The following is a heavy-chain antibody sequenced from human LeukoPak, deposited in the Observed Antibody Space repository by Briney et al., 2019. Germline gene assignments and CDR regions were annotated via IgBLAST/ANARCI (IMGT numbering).Heavy chain of an antibody. Sequence: GGSLRLSCAASGFTVSSNYMSWVRQAPGKGLEWVSVIYSGGSTYYADSVKGRFTISRDNSKNTLYLEMNSLRAEDTAIYYCAKGGASYYSNYYMDVWGKGTTVSVSS. CDR2: IYSGGST. V-gene: IGHV3-53*01. J-gene: IGHJ6*03. CDR3: AKGGASYYSNYYMDV. CDR1: GFTVSSNY. D-gene: IGHD3-16*01.